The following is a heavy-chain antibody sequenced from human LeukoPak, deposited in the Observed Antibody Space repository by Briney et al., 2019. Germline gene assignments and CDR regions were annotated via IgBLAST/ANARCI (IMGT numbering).Heavy chain of an antibody. CDR2: IIPIFGTA. D-gene: IGHD2-15*01. Sequence: SVKVSCKASGGTFSSYAISWVRQAPGQGLEWMGGIIPIFGTANYAQKFQGRVTITADKSTSTAYMELTSLRSEDTAVYYCARRPKLGGGSSFDYWGQGTLVTVSS. V-gene: IGHV1-69*06. CDR1: GGTFSSYA. J-gene: IGHJ4*02. CDR3: ARRPKLGGGSSFDY.